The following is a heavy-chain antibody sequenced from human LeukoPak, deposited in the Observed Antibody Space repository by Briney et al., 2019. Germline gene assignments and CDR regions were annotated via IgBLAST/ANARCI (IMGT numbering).Heavy chain of an antibody. CDR1: GDSISSYY. CDR2: IYYSGST. J-gene: IGHJ2*01. Sequence: SETLSLTCTVSGDSISSYYWSWIRQPPGKGLEWIGYIYYSGSTNYNPSLKSRLTISVDTSKSQFSLRLSSVTAADTAVYYCTAASGSYWYFDLWGRGTLVTVSS. CDR3: TAASGSYWYFDL. D-gene: IGHD6-13*01. V-gene: IGHV4-59*08.